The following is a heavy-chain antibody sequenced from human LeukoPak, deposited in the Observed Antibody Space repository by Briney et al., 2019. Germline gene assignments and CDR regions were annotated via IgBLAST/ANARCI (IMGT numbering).Heavy chain of an antibody. V-gene: IGHV4-38-2*02. CDR2: IYHSGST. J-gene: IGHJ4*02. Sequence: SETLSLTCTVSGYSISSGYYWGWIRQPPGKGLEWIGSIYHSGSTYYNPSLKSRVTISVDTSKNQFSLKLSSVTAADTAVYYCASVAPTMVRGVRTPLYFDYWGQGTLVTASS. CDR1: GYSISSGYY. D-gene: IGHD3-10*01. CDR3: ASVAPTMVRGVRTPLYFDY.